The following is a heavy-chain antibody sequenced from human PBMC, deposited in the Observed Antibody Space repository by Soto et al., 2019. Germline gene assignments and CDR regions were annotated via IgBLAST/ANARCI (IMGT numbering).Heavy chain of an antibody. D-gene: IGHD5-12*01. CDR1: GFTFTSYA. Sequence: EVQLLESGGGLVQPGGSLRLSCAASGFTFTSYAMAWVRQAPGKGLEWVSAVIGSGSHTYYADSVKDRFTISRDNFKNTLYLQMNVLRAEDTAVYYCARDRGVARGWFDPWGRGTLVTVSS. V-gene: IGHV3-23*01. CDR2: VIGSGSHT. J-gene: IGHJ5*02. CDR3: ARDRGVARGWFDP.